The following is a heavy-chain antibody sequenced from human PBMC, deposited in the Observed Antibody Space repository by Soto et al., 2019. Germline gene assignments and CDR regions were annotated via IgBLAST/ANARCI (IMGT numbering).Heavy chain of an antibody. CDR1: GGTFSSHT. D-gene: IGHD1-26*01. CDR3: GKDGRRGDDYYFYGMDR. Sequence: QVQLVQSGAEVKKPGSSVKVSCKASGGTFSSHTINWVRQAPGQGLEWMGRIIPILGITNYAQRFQGRGTVIRGKFHGHAHMGLSRPESWDTAVYFCGKDGRRGDDYYFYGMDRWGQGTKVTVPS. CDR2: IIPILGIT. V-gene: IGHV1-69*08. J-gene: IGHJ6*02.